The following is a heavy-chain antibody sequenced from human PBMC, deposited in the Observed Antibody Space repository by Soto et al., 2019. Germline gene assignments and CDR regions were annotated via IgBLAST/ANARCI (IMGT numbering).Heavy chain of an antibody. D-gene: IGHD5-12*01. Sequence: QLTLRESGPTLVKSGQTLTLTCTFSGFSLSTNGVSVGWIRQPPRKALEWLTLSYWDDDKRYSASLKSRLTTNRGTATIQVVLTMTNMDPLDTATYYCAHSKRFWATYYDEGMDVWGQGTTVTVAS. J-gene: IGHJ6*02. V-gene: IGHV2-5*02. CDR3: AHSKRFWATYYDEGMDV. CDR2: SYWDDDK. CDR1: GFSLSTNGVS.